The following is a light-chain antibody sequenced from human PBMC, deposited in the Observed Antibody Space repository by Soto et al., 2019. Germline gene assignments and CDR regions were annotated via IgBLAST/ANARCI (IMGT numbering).Light chain of an antibody. CDR1: QSISDT. Sequence: EIVMTQSPATLSVSPGGRATLSCRASQSISDTLAWYQQKPGLAPRLLIYDASSRATGISDRFSGSGSGTDFTLTISRLEPEDFAVYYCQQYGSSPSFGGGTKVDIK. CDR2: DAS. J-gene: IGKJ4*01. V-gene: IGKV3D-20*01. CDR3: QQYGSSPS.